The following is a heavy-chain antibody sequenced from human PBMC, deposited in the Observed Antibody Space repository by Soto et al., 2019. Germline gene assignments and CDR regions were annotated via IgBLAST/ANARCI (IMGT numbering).Heavy chain of an antibody. V-gene: IGHV3-7*05. CDR2: IKQDGSEK. D-gene: IGHD6-13*01. J-gene: IGHJ4*02. CDR1: GFTFSSYW. CDR3: ARTRGVMQQPFDY. Sequence: GGSLRLSCAASGFTFSSYWMSWVRQAPGKGLEWVANIKQDGSEKYYVDSVKGRFTISRDNAKNSLYLQMNSLRAEDTAVYYCARTRGVMQQPFDYWGQGTLVTVSS.